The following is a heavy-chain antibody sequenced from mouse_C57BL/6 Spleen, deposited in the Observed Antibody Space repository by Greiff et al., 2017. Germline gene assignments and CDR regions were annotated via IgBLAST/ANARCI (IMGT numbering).Heavy chain of an antibody. Sequence: EVQLVESGEGLVKPGGSLKLSCAASGFTFRSYAMSWVRQTPEKRLEWVAYISSGGDYIYYADTVKGRFTIARDNGRNTLYLQMSSLKSEDTDMYYCTRGDYGSSWRFAYWGQGTLVTVSA. CDR3: TRGDYGSSWRFAY. D-gene: IGHD1-1*01. J-gene: IGHJ3*01. V-gene: IGHV5-9-1*02. CDR1: GFTFRSYA. CDR2: ISSGGDYI.